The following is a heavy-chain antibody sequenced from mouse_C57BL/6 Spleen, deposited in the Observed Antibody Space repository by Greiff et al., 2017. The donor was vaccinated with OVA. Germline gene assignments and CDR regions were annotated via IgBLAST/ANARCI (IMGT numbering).Heavy chain of an antibody. D-gene: IGHD2-1*01. Sequence: VKLQESGAELVRPGTSVKMSCKASGYTFTNYWIGWAKQRPGHGLEWIGDIYPGGGYTNYNEKFKGKATLTADKSSSTAYMQFSSLTSEDSAIYYCARVYGNYYAMDYWGQGTSVTVAS. CDR3: ARVYGNYYAMDY. CDR2: IYPGGGYT. J-gene: IGHJ4*01. CDR1: GYTFTNYW. V-gene: IGHV1-63*01.